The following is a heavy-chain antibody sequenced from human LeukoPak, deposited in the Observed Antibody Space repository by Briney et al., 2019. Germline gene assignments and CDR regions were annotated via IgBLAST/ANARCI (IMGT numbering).Heavy chain of an antibody. V-gene: IGHV3-30*01. CDR2: XXXDGSNK. Sequence: GGSLRLSCAASGFTFSSYAMHWVRQAPGKGXXXXXXXXXDGSNKYYADSVKGRFTISRDNSKNTLYLQMNSLRAEDTAVYYCARDLGPVATAGTEFDYWGQGTLVTVSS. CDR3: ARDLGPVATAGTEFDY. J-gene: IGHJ4*02. CDR1: GFTFSSYA. D-gene: IGHD6-13*01.